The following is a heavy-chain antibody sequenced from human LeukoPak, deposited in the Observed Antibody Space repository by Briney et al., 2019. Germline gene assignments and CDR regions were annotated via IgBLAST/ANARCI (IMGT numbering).Heavy chain of an antibody. Sequence: GGSLRLSCAASGFTFSSYAMNWVRQAPGKGLEWVSVISGSGDITYYADSVKGRFTISRDNSKNTLYLQMNSLRAADTAVYYCAKVVAAAGTGGEDYWGQGTLVTVSS. CDR3: AKVVAAAGTGGEDY. J-gene: IGHJ4*02. CDR2: ISGSGDIT. D-gene: IGHD6-13*01. V-gene: IGHV3-23*01. CDR1: GFTFSSYA.